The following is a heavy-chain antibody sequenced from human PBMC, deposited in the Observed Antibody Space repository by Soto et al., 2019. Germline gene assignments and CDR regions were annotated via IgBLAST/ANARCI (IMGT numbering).Heavy chain of an antibody. CDR1: GYIFTSYV. Sequence: QVQLVQSGAEVKKPGASVKVSCKASGYIFTSYVMEWVRQAPGQRLEWMGWINAGNGNTKYSQKFQGRGTITRDTSANTAYMELSSLRSEDTAVYYCARSAPPIDYWGQGTLVTVSS. V-gene: IGHV1-3*01. CDR2: INAGNGNT. CDR3: ARSAPPIDY. J-gene: IGHJ4*02.